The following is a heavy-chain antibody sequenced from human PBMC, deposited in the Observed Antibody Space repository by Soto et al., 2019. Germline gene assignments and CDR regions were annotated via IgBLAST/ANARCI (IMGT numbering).Heavy chain of an antibody. Sequence: TCNVSGASLSRYYWSWIRQPPGKGLEWIGRIYATGDTDYNPSLKSRISMSVDMSKKQFSLTLRSVTAADTAIYYCVRDGTKNLRDRFEPWGRGILVTVS. D-gene: IGHD1-26*01. CDR3: VRDGTKNLRDRFEP. CDR2: IYATGDT. CDR1: GASLSRYY. V-gene: IGHV4-4*07. J-gene: IGHJ5*02.